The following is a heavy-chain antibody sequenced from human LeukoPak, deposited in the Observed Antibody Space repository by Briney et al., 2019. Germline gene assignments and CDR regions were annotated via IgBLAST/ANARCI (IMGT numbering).Heavy chain of an antibody. CDR1: GFTFSSYI. CDR3: AKGERGTYDP. D-gene: IGHD7-27*01. J-gene: IGHJ5*02. V-gene: IGHV3-23*01. Sequence: PGGSLRLSCAASGFTFSSYIMAWVRQAPGKGLEWVSSIGGGGGDTYYADSVKGRFTISRDNSKNTLSLQMNSLRADDTAVYYCAKGERGTYDPWGQGTLVTVSS. CDR2: IGGGGGDT.